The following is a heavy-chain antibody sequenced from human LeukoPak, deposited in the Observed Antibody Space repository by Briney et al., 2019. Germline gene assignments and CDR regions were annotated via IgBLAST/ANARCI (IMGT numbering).Heavy chain of an antibody. D-gene: IGHD1-26*01. Sequence: PGGSLRLSCAASGFTFSSYAMSWVRQAPGKGLEWVSAISGSGGSTYYADSVKGRFTISRDNSKNTLYLQMNSLRAEDTAVYYCARDIVGATVGNWFDPWGQGTLVTVSS. V-gene: IGHV3-23*01. CDR3: ARDIVGATVGNWFDP. J-gene: IGHJ5*02. CDR2: ISGSGGST. CDR1: GFTFSSYA.